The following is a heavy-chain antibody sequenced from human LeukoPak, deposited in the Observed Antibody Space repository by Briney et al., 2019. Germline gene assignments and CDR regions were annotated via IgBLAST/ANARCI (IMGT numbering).Heavy chain of an antibody. D-gene: IGHD1-1*01. V-gene: IGHV2-70*01. CDR2: K. CDR1: GFSLSTSGMC. CDR3: ARSGGYSYFDY. J-gene: IGHJ4*02. Sequence: GFSLSTSGMCVSWIRQPPGKALEWLDKHYSTSLKTRLTISKDTSKNQVVLTMTNMDPVDTATYYCARSGGYSYFDYWGQGTLVTVSS.